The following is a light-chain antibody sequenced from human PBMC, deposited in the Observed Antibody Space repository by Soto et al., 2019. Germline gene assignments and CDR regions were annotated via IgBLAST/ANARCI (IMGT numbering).Light chain of an antibody. CDR2: DAS. CDR1: QSVVSY. J-gene: IGKJ5*01. CDR3: QQRANWPPIT. V-gene: IGKV3-11*01. Sequence: EIVLTQSPATLSLSPGERATLSCRASQSVVSYLAWFQQKPGQAPRLLIFDASNRATGIPARFSGSGSGTDFTLTISSLEPEDFAVYYCQQRANWPPITFGQGTRLEIK.